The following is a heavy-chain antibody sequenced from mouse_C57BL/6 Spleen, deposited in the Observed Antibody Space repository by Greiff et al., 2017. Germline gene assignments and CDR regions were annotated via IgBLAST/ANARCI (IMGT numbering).Heavy chain of an antibody. CDR1: GYAFTNYL. D-gene: IGHD1-1*01. CDR2: INPGSGGT. CDR3: AREGITTVVATRYVDV. Sequence: QVQLQQSGAELVRPGTSVKVSCKASGYAFTNYLIEWVKQRPGQGLEWIGVINPGSGGTNYNEKFKGKATLTADKSSSTAYMQLSSLTSEDSAVYFCAREGITTVVATRYVDVWGTGTTVTVSS. V-gene: IGHV1-54*01. J-gene: IGHJ1*03.